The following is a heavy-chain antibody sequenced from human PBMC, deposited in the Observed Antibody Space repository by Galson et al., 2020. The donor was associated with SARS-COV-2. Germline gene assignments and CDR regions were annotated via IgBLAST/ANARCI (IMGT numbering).Heavy chain of an antibody. J-gene: IGHJ4*02. D-gene: IGHD1-26*01. Sequence: TYADSVKGRFTISRDNAKSTLHLLMDSLSVEDTAMYYCARDVGSVRHPDYWGQGTLVTVSS. CDR3: ARDVGSVRHPDY. V-gene: IGHV3-74*01.